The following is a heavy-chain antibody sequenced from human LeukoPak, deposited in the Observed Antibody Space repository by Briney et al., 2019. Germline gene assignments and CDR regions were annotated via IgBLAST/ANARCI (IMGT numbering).Heavy chain of an antibody. V-gene: IGHV3-64D*06. D-gene: IGHD2/OR15-2a*01. Sequence: GGSLRLSCSVSGFTFSNYAMHWVRQAPRKGLEYVATISINGADTYYPDSVKGRFTISRDTSKNTLYLQMSSLRAEDTAVYYCVKDREYSYDYWGQGTLVTVSS. CDR1: GFTFSNYA. J-gene: IGHJ4*02. CDR3: VKDREYSYDY. CDR2: ISINGADT.